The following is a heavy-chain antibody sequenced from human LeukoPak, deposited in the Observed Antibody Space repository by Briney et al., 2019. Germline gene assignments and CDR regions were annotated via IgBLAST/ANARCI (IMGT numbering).Heavy chain of an antibody. V-gene: IGHV4-34*01. CDR2: INHSGST. CDR1: GGSFSGYY. Sequence: PSETLSLTCAVYGGSFSGYYWSWIRQPPGKGLEWIGEINHSGSTNYNPSLKSGVTISVDTSKNQFSLKLSSVTAADTAVYYCARGIPGRSIDYWGQGTLVTVPS. CDR3: ARGIPGRSIDY. D-gene: IGHD3-16*02. J-gene: IGHJ4*02.